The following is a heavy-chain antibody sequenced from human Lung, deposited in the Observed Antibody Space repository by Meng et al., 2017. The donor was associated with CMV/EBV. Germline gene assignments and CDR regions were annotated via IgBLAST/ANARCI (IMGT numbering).Heavy chain of an antibody. CDR1: GYTFTGYY. CDR3: ARGGVLLPAGKSWFDH. Sequence: GYTFTGYYIHWGRRAPGQGLEWMGRINSNSDDTNYAQNFQDRLTMTRDTSISTVYMELTRLTSDDTAVYYCARGGVLLPAGKSWFDHWGLGTLVTVSS. D-gene: IGHD2-2*01. V-gene: IGHV1-2*06. J-gene: IGHJ5*02. CDR2: INSNSDDT.